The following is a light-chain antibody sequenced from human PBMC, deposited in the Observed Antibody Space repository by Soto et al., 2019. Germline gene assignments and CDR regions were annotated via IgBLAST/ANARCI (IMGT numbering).Light chain of an antibody. CDR2: KAS. Sequence: DIQMTQSPSSLSASIGDRVTITCRASQSISSYLNWYQQKPGKAPNLLIHKASHLESGVPSRFSGSGSGTEFTLTISSLQPGDYATYYCPHYNSYPWTSAQGTKVDIK. V-gene: IGKV1-5*03. CDR1: QSISSY. CDR3: PHYNSYPWT. J-gene: IGKJ1*01.